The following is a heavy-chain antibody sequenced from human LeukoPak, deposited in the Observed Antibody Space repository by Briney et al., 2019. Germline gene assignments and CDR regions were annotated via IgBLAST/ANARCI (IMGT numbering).Heavy chain of an antibody. CDR1: GYTFTGYY. Sequence: ASVKVSCKASGYTFTGYYIHWVRQAPGQGLEWMGWINPNSGGTNYAQKFQGRVTMTRDTSISTAYMELSRLRSDDTAVYYCARVARYNWNDGRFDPWGQGTLVTVSS. CDR3: ARVARYNWNDGRFDP. CDR2: INPNSGGT. D-gene: IGHD1-1*01. J-gene: IGHJ5*02. V-gene: IGHV1-2*02.